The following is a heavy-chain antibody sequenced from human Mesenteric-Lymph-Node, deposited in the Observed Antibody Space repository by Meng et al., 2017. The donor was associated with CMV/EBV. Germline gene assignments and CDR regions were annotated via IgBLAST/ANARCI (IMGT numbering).Heavy chain of an antibody. CDR2: ISPNSGGT. Sequence: ASVKVSCKASGYTFTGYFMHWVRQAPGQGLEWMGWISPNSGGTDYAQKFQGRVTMTRDTSISTAYMELSRLRSDDAAVYYCAIIAVAGSGVNYFDYWGQGMLVTVSS. D-gene: IGHD6-19*01. V-gene: IGHV1-2*02. CDR3: AIIAVAGSGVNYFDY. J-gene: IGHJ4*02. CDR1: GYTFTGYF.